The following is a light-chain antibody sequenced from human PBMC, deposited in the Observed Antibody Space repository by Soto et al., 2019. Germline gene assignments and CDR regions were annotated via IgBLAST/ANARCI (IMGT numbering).Light chain of an antibody. Sequence: IQMTQSPSSLSASVGDRVTISCRASQGIRSDLAWYQQKPGKVPKLLIYGASKLESGVPSRFSGSGFDTDFTLTISSLQPEDFATYYCLQDYNFPWAFGQGTKVEIK. J-gene: IGKJ1*01. CDR1: QGIRSD. CDR2: GAS. V-gene: IGKV1-6*01. CDR3: LQDYNFPWA.